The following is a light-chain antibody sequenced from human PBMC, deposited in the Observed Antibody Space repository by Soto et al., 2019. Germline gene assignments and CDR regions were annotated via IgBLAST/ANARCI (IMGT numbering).Light chain of an antibody. V-gene: IGKV3-20*01. CDR1: QSVSSSY. Sequence: EIVLTQSPGTLSLSPGERATLSCRASQSVSSSYLAWYQQKPGQTPRLLIYGASSRATGIPDRFSGIGSGTDVTLTISRLEPEDFAVYYCQQYGSSSWTFGQGTKVEIK. J-gene: IGKJ1*01. CDR3: QQYGSSSWT. CDR2: GAS.